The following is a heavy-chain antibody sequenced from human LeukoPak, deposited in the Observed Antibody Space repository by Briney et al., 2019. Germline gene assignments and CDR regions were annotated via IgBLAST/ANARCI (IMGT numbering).Heavy chain of an antibody. CDR1: GGSISSYY. CDR2: IYYSGST. CDR3: ARHSRRGGMIG. Sequence: SETLSLTCTVSGGSISSYYWSWIRQPPGKGLEWIGYIYYSGSTNYNPSLKSRVTISVDTSKNQFSLKLSSVTAADTAVYYCARHSRRGGMIGWGQGTLVTVSS. V-gene: IGHV4-59*08. J-gene: IGHJ4*02. D-gene: IGHD2-21*01.